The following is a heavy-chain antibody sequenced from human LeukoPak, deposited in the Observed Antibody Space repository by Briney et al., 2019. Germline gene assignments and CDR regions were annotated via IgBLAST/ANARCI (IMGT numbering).Heavy chain of an antibody. J-gene: IGHJ6*04. D-gene: IGHD3-10*01. CDR1: GDSISSGDYY. CDR2: ISSSGST. V-gene: IGHV4-61*02. CDR3: ARDRYGSGSYFAV. Sequence: SETLSLTCTVSGDSISSGDYYWSWIRQPAGKGLEWIGRISSSGSTNYNPSLKSRVTISVDTSKNQFSLKLSSVTAADTAVYYCARDRYGSGSYFAVWGKGTTVTISS.